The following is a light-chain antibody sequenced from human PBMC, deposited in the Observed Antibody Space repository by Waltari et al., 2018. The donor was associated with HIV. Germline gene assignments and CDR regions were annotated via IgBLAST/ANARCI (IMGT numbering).Light chain of an antibody. CDR3: QAWDSSVV. CDR2: QDS. CDR1: QLGDKF. V-gene: IGLV3-1*01. Sequence: SYDLTQPPSVSVSPGQTASITCSGDQLGDKFVCWYQQRPGQPPVLHMYQDSKRPSGIPERFSGSNSGNTATLTITGTQSMDEADYYCQAWDSSVVFGGGTKLTVL. J-gene: IGLJ2*01.